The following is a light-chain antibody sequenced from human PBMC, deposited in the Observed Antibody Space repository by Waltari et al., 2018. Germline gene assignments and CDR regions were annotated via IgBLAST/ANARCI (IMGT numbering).Light chain of an antibody. Sequence: IQMTHSPSSLSASVGARVTITCRSSQSISSYLNWYQQKPGKAPKLLIYAASSLQSGVPSRFSGSGSGTDFTLTISSLQPEDFATYYCQQSYSTLYTFGQGTKLEIK. CDR3: QQSYSTLYT. CDR2: AAS. CDR1: QSISSY. V-gene: IGKV1-39*01. J-gene: IGKJ2*01.